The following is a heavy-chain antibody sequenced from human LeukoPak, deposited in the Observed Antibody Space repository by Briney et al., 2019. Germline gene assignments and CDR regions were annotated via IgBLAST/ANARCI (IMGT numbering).Heavy chain of an antibody. J-gene: IGHJ6*02. CDR3: ARDVKGGFQQWLVGGEYGMNV. V-gene: IGHV1-46*01. CDR2: INPSGGST. Sequence: ASVKVSCKASGYTYTSYYMHWVRQAPGQGLEWVGIINPSGGSTSYAQKFQGRVTMTRDTSTSTVYMELSSLRSEDTAVYYCARDVKGGFQQWLVGGEYGMNVWGQGTTVTVSS. D-gene: IGHD6-19*01. CDR1: GYTYTSYY.